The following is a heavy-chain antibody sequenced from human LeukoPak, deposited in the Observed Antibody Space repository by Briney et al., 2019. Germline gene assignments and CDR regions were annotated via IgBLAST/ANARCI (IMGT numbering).Heavy chain of an antibody. J-gene: IGHJ5*02. Sequence: SVKVSCKASGGTFSSYAISWLRQAPGQGLEWMGRIIPIFGTANYAQKFQGRGTITTDESTSTAYMEVSSLRSEDTSVYYCARVIRKFNYYDSSGYYYGRWFDPWGQGTLVTVSS. CDR3: ARVIRKFNYYDSSGYYYGRWFDP. D-gene: IGHD3-22*01. CDR1: GGTFSSYA. CDR2: IIPIFGTA. V-gene: IGHV1-69*05.